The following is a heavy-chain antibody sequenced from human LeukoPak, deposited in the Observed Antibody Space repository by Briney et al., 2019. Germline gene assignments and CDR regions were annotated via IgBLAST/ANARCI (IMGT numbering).Heavy chain of an antibody. D-gene: IGHD1-26*01. CDR1: GFTFSSYG. Sequence: GSLRLSCAASGFTFSSYGMHWVRQAPGKGLEWIGYIHYSGNTNYNPSLKSRVTISVDTSRNQFSLELSSVTAADTAVYYCARHSRTYYDFDYWGQGTLVTVSS. CDR3: ARHSRTYYDFDY. CDR2: IHYSGNT. J-gene: IGHJ4*02. V-gene: IGHV4-59*08.